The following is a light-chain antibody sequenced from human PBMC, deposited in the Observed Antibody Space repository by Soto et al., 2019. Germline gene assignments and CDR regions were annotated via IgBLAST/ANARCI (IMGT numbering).Light chain of an antibody. CDR2: GAS. J-gene: IGKJ1*01. CDR1: QSVRSNY. V-gene: IGKV3-20*01. CDR3: QPYGPSPRT. Sequence: EIVLPQSPGTLSLSPGGRATLSCRASQSVRSNYLAWYQQKPGQAPRLLIYGASSRATGIPDRFSGSGSGTDFPLTINRLEPEDFAVYYCQPYGPSPRTFGQGTKVEIK.